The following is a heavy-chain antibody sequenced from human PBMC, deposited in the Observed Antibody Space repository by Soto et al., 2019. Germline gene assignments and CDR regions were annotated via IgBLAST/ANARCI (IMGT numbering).Heavy chain of an antibody. D-gene: IGHD6-6*01. CDR1: GYTFINYY. V-gene: IGHV1-46*03. Sequence: QVQLVQSGAEVKKPGASVKVSCKASGYTFINYYIHWVRQAPGLGLEWMGVINPNGGSTVYAQKFQGRVTLTRDTSTSTVYVELSSLRSDDTAVYFCVRATAARQRDYSYHYYLHIWGKGTTVTVSS. CDR3: VRATAARQRDYSYHYYLHI. J-gene: IGHJ6*03. CDR2: INPNGGST.